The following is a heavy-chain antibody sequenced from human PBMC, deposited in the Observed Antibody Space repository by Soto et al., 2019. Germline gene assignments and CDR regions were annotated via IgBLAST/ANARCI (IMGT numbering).Heavy chain of an antibody. CDR3: ARGDTAMDAFDI. J-gene: IGHJ3*02. D-gene: IGHD5-18*01. CDR2: IIPIFGTA. Sequence: GAPVKVSCKASGGTFSSYAISWVRQAPGQGLEWMGGIIPIFGTANYAQKFQGRVTITADESTSTAYMELSSLRSEDTAVYYCARGDTAMDAFDIWGQGTMVTVSS. CDR1: GGTFSSYA. V-gene: IGHV1-69*13.